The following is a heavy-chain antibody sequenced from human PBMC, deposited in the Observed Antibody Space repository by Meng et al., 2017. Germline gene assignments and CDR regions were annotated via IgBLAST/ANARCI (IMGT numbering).Heavy chain of an antibody. CDR3: ARTEYYYDSSGYPGGDAFDI. Sequence: GESLKISCAASGFTVSSNYMSWVRQAPGKGLEWVSVIYSGGSTYYADSVKGRFTISRDNSKNTLYLQMNSLRAEDTAVYYCARTEYYYDSSGYPGGDAFDIWGQGTMVTVSS. D-gene: IGHD3-22*01. V-gene: IGHV3-53*01. CDR2: IYSGGST. CDR1: GFTVSSNY. J-gene: IGHJ3*02.